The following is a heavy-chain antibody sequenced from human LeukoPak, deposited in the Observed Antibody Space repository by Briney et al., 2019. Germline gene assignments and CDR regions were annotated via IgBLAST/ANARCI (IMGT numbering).Heavy chain of an antibody. CDR3: ARVKSGYGNWFGP. D-gene: IGHD5-12*01. Sequence: ASVKVSCKASGYTFTGYYMHWVRQAPGQGLEWMGWINPNSGGTNYAQKFQGRVTMTRDTSISTAYMELSRLRSDDTAVYYCARVKSGYGNWFGPWGQGTLVTVSS. V-gene: IGHV1-2*02. CDR2: INPNSGGT. CDR1: GYTFTGYY. J-gene: IGHJ5*02.